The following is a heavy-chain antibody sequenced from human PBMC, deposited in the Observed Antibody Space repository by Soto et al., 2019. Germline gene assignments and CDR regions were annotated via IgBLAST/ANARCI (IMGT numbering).Heavy chain of an antibody. D-gene: IGHD3-22*01. J-gene: IGHJ4*02. CDR1: GYSFTSYW. CDR2: IYPGDSDT. V-gene: IGHV5-51*01. Sequence: PGESLKISCKGSGYSFTSYWIGWVRQMPGKGLEWMGIIYPGDSDTRYSPSFQGQVTISADKSISTAYLQWSSLKASDTAMYYCARQLKRDYYDSSGYYYGADYWGQGTLVTVSS. CDR3: ARQLKRDYYDSSGYYYGADY.